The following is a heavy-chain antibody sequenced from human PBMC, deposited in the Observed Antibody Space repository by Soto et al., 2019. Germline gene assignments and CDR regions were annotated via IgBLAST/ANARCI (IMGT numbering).Heavy chain of an antibody. J-gene: IGHJ6*02. V-gene: IGHV5-10-1*01. Sequence: GESLKISCKGSGYSFTSYWISWVRQMPGKGLELRGRIDPSDSYTNYSPSFQGHVTISADKSISTAYLQWRSLKVSATALYYCGRIAVTTSWGNYVTAGSGEGSTVT. CDR2: IDPSDSYT. D-gene: IGHD2-15*01. CDR3: GRIAVTTSWGNYVTAG. CDR1: GYSFTSYW.